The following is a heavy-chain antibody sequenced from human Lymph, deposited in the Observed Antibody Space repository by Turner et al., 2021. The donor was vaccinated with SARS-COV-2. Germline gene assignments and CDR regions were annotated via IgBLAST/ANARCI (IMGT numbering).Heavy chain of an antibody. V-gene: IGHV3-66*01. CDR1: GFTVSSNY. Sequence: EVQLVVSGGVLVQPGASLRLSCAASGFTVSSNYMTWVRQGRGKGLEWVSLIYPGGSTYYADSVKGRFTISRDNTKNTLYLQMNSLRAEDTAVYYCARVYGDYVPWGQGTLVTVSS. CDR2: IYPGGST. CDR3: ARVYGDYVP. D-gene: IGHD4-17*01. J-gene: IGHJ5*02.